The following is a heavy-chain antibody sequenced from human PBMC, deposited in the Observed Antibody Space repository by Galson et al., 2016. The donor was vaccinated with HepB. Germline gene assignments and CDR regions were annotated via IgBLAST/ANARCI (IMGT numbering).Heavy chain of an antibody. CDR3: AKFVYTNYVRVHGLDI. D-gene: IGHD4-11*01. Sequence: SLRLSCAASGFSFSGHALSWVRQAPGEGLEWVSNISGGDGPTSYADPVKGRFTISRDNSKNTIYLQMNSLRAEDTAVYYCAKFVYTNYVRVHGLDIWGQGAMVTVSS. CDR2: ISGGDGPT. V-gene: IGHV3-23*01. J-gene: IGHJ3*02. CDR1: GFSFSGHA.